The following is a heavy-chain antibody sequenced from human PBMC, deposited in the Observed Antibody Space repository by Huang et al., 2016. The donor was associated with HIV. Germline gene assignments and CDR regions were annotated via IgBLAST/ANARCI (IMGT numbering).Heavy chain of an antibody. J-gene: IGHJ4*02. CDR3: ARDWDTHYSDVSSYYPEV. D-gene: IGHD3-22*01. V-gene: IGHV1-2*02. CDR2: INPLTGGT. Sequence: QVQLVQSGAEVRKPGASVKISCRASGYPFSTYYIHWIRQVPGQGLEWMGLINPLTGGTHSAQRFQDRISLTRDTSSRTAYMELSRLRSDDTAVYFCARDWDTHYSDVSSYYPEVWGQGTLVTVSS. CDR1: GYPFSTYY.